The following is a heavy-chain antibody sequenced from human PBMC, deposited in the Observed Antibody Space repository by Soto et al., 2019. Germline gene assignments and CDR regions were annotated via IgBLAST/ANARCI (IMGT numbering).Heavy chain of an antibody. Sequence: QVKLQESGPGLVKPSETLSLTCTVSGDSVSSGAYYWSWVLQPPGKGLEWIGYIYYNAITNYIHYLKRRVTILVDTSKSEISLTLNSVTAADTAVYYCARANIAAAGTIFDPWGQGVLVTVSA. J-gene: IGHJ5*02. V-gene: IGHV4-61*08. CDR1: GDSVSSGAYY. CDR3: ARANIAAAGTIFDP. CDR2: IYYNAIT. D-gene: IGHD6-13*01.